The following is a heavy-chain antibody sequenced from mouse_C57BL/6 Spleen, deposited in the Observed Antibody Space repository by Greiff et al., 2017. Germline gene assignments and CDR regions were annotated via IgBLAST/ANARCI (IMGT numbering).Heavy chain of an antibody. J-gene: IGHJ2*01. CDR3: ARQGYDEDFDY. V-gene: IGHV5-6*01. CDR2: ISSGGSYT. Sequence: EVKLVESGGDLVKPGGSLTLSCAASGFTFSSYGMSWVRQTPDKRLGWVATISSGGSYTYYPDSVKGRFTISRDNAKNTLYLQMSSLKSEDTAMYYCARQGYDEDFDYWGQGTTLTVSS. D-gene: IGHD2-3*01. CDR1: GFTFSSYG.